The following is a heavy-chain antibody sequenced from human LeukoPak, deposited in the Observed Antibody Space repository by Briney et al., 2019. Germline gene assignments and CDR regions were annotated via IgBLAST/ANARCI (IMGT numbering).Heavy chain of an antibody. CDR2: IYYSGST. CDR3: ARARVSSGYSYGFWFDP. D-gene: IGHD5-18*01. J-gene: IGHJ5*02. CDR1: GGSISSYY. V-gene: IGHV4-59*06. Sequence: PSETLSLTCTVSGGSISSYYWSWIRQHPGKGLEWIGYIYYSGSTYYNPSLKSRVTISVDTSKNQFSLKLSSVTAADTAVYYCARARVSSGYSYGFWFDPWGQGTLVTVSS.